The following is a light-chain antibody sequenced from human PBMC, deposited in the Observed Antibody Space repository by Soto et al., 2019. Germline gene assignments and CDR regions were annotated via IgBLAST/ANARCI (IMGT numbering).Light chain of an antibody. J-gene: IGKJ5*01. CDR2: DAS. CDR1: QSVSSY. CDR3: QQYNNWPLT. Sequence: EIVLTQSPATLSLSPGERATLSCRAGQSVSSYLAWYQQKPGQAPRLLIYDASNRATGIPARFSGSGSGTEFTLTISSLQSEDFAVYYCQQYNNWPLTFGQGTRLEIK. V-gene: IGKV3-11*01.